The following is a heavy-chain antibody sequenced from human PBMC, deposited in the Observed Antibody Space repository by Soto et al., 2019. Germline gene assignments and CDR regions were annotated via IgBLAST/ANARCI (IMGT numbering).Heavy chain of an antibody. CDR3: ARPGDGGYASFVY. CDR1: GFTFSSYA. Sequence: QVQLVESGGGVVQPGRSLRLSCAASGFTFSSYAMHWVRQAPVKGLEWVAVISYDGSNKYYADPVKGRFTISRDNSKNTLYLQMNSLKPEDTAVYYCARPGDGGYASFVYWGQGTLVTVSS. J-gene: IGHJ4*02. V-gene: IGHV3-30-3*01. D-gene: IGHD5-12*01. CDR2: ISYDGSNK.